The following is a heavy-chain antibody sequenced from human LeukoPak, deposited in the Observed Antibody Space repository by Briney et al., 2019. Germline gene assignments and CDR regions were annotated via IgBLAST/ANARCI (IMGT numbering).Heavy chain of an antibody. CDR3: ARGGSSRPHYYGMDV. CDR1: GGSIRSGSYY. CDR2: IYTSGST. V-gene: IGHV4-61*02. D-gene: IGHD6-6*01. J-gene: IGHJ6*02. Sequence: SETLSLTCTVSGGSIRSGSYYWRWIRQPAGKGLEWIGRIYTSGSTNYNPSLKSRVTISVDTSKNQFSLKLSSVTAADTAVYYCARGGSSRPHYYGMDVWGQGTTVTVSS.